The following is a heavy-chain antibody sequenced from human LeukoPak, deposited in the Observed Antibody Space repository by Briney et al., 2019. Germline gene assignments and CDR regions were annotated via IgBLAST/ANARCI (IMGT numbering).Heavy chain of an antibody. V-gene: IGHV5-51*01. CDR2: LYPGDSDT. CDR3: ASRLRERFDS. D-gene: IGHD5-12*01. Sequence: GESLKISCKGSGYSFPNYWIGWVRQMPGKGLEWLGILYPGDSDTRYSPSFQGQVTISADKSISTAYLQWSSLKASDTAMYYFASRLRERFDSWGQGTLVTVSS. CDR1: GYSFPNYW. J-gene: IGHJ4*02.